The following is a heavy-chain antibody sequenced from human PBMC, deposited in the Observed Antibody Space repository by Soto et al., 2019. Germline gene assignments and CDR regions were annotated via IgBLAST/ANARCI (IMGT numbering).Heavy chain of an antibody. CDR2: INSDGSST. CDR1: LFNLSGFW. D-gene: IGHD3-3*01. CDR3: ARVSTHAYYDFWSGYYYYYYGMDV. Sequence: AWGLLRDPWGAFLFNLSGFWGHRVRQTPGKGLVWVSRINSDGSSTSYADSVKGRFTISRDNAKNTLYLQMNSLRAEDTAVYYCARVSTHAYYDFWSGYYYYYYGMDVWGQGTTVTVSS. J-gene: IGHJ6*02. V-gene: IGHV3-74*01.